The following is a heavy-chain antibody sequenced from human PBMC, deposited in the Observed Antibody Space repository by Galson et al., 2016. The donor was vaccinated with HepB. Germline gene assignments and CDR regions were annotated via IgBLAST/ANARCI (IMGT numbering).Heavy chain of an antibody. CDR2: IYHSGTS. CDR1: GGSISNGAYS. Sequence: TLSLTCAVSGGSISNGAYSWSWIRQSPGKGLECIGYIYHSGTSYYSPSLKRRVTISVDRSKNQFSLKLRSVTAADTAVYYCARACYDFRSASNYVMDVWGKGTTVIVSS. J-gene: IGHJ6*04. V-gene: IGHV4-30-2*06. CDR3: ARACYDFRSASNYVMDV. D-gene: IGHD3-3*01.